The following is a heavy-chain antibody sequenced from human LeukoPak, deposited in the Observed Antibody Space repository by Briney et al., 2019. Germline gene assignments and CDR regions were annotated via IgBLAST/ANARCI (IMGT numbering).Heavy chain of an antibody. CDR2: ISDSGGTT. D-gene: IGHD3-16*01. Sequence: PGGSLRLSCAASGVTFRSNVMSWVRQAPGKGLEWVSVISDSGGTTYYADSVKGRFTISRDNSKNTLYLQMNSLRAEDTAIYYCASRWGYSFDHWGQGTLVTVSS. CDR3: ASRWGYSFDH. CDR1: GVTFRSNV. J-gene: IGHJ4*02. V-gene: IGHV3-23*01.